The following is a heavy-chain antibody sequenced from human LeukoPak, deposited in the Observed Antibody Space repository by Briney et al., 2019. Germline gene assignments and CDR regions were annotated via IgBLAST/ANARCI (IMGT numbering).Heavy chain of an antibody. V-gene: IGHV3-30*18. CDR1: GFTFSSYG. Sequence: PGGSLRLSCAASGFTFSSYGMHWVRQAPGKGLEWLAVISYHGSNKYYADSVKGRFTISRDNSKNTLYLQMYSLRAEDTAVYYCAKGREMVYASLDAFDIWGQGTMVTVSS. J-gene: IGHJ3*02. CDR2: ISYHGSNK. CDR3: AKGREMVYASLDAFDI. D-gene: IGHD2-8*01.